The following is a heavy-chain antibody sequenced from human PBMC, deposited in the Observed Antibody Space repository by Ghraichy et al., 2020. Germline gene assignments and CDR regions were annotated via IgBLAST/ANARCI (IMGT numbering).Heavy chain of an antibody. J-gene: IGHJ4*02. CDR2: ISGSGGST. CDR3: ANFADYYGSGSYDVFDY. D-gene: IGHD3-10*01. Sequence: GGSLRLSCAASGFTFSSYAMSWVRQAPGKGLEWVSAISGSGGSTYYADSVKGRFTISRDNSKNTLYLQMNSLRAEDTAVYYCANFADYYGSGSYDVFDYWGQGTLVTVSS. CDR1: GFTFSSYA. V-gene: IGHV3-23*01.